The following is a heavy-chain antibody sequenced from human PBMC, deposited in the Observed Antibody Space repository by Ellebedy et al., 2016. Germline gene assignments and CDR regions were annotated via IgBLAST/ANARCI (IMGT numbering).Heavy chain of an antibody. CDR2: MNCDTGNT. J-gene: IGHJ5*02. D-gene: IGHD2-21*01. CDR3: ARVRRVNWFDP. Sequence: ASVKVSCKASGYTFSTFDIIWVRQATGQGLEWMGWMNCDTGNTGYAQKFRGRITMTRNTSITTAYMELSSLSSEDTALYYCARVRRVNWFDPWGQGTLVTVSS. V-gene: IGHV1-8*02. CDR1: GYTFSTFD.